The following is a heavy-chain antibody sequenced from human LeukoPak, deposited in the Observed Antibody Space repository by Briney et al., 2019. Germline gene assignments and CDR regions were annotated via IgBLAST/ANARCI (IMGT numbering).Heavy chain of an antibody. Sequence: KPSETLSLTCTVSGGSISSSSYYWGWIRQPPGKGLEWIGSIYYSGSAYYNPSLKSRVTISVDTSKNQFSLKLSSVTAADTAVYYCARHEQQLVWVDYYYYMDVWGEGSTVTVSS. D-gene: IGHD6-6*01. V-gene: IGHV4-39*01. CDR3: ARHEQQLVWVDYYYYMDV. J-gene: IGHJ6*03. CDR1: GGSISSSSYY. CDR2: IYYSGSA.